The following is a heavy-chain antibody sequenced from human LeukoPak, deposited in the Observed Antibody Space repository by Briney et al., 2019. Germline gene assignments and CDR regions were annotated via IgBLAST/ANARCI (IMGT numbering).Heavy chain of an antibody. CDR1: GFTFSSYA. CDR2: ITSDTKTI. J-gene: IGHJ4*02. Sequence: GGSLRLSCAASGFTFSSYAMSWVRQAPGKGLEWVSYITSDTKTIYYADSVKGRFTIFRDNAKNSVYLQMDSLRHEDTAVFYCARSVEGSFDYWGQGTLVTVSS. D-gene: IGHD3-3*01. V-gene: IGHV3-48*02. CDR3: ARSVEGSFDY.